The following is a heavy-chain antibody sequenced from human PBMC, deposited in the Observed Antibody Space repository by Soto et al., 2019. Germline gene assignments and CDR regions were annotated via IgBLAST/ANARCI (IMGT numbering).Heavy chain of an antibody. J-gene: IGHJ4*02. Sequence: PSETLSLTCAVSGGSISSGGYSWSWIRQPPGKGLEWIGSIYYSGNTYYNPSLKSRVTISVDTAKNQFSLKLSSVTAADTAVYYCARQYYFGSGSYYNRSFDFWDQGTLVTVTS. D-gene: IGHD3-10*01. CDR2: IYYSGNT. CDR3: ARQYYFGSGSYYNRSFDF. V-gene: IGHV4-30-2*03. CDR1: GGSISSGGYS.